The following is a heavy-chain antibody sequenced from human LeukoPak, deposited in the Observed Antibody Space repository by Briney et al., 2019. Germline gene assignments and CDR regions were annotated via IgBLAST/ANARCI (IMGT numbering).Heavy chain of an antibody. Sequence: GGSLRLSCAASGFTFSSYAMSWVRQAPGKGLEWVSAISGSGGSTYYADSVKGRFTISRDNSKNTLYLQMNSLRAEDTALYYCARAMEDGYCSGGSCYPSLVYWGQGTLVTVSS. D-gene: IGHD2-15*01. V-gene: IGHV3-23*01. CDR2: ISGSGGST. J-gene: IGHJ4*02. CDR1: GFTFSSYA. CDR3: ARAMEDGYCSGGSCYPSLVY.